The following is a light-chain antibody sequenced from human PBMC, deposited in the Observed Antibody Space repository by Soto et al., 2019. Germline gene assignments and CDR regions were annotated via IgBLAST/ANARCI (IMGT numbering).Light chain of an antibody. CDR2: DVT. J-gene: IGLJ3*02. Sequence: QSVLTQPASVSGSPGQSITISCTGTRSDVGGYNYVSWYQQHSGKAPKLIIYDVTNRPSGVSNRFSGSKSGNTASLTISGLQVEDEADYYCNSYTGSITRVFGGGTKLTVL. CDR1: RSDVGGYNY. CDR3: NSYTGSITRV. V-gene: IGLV2-14*01.